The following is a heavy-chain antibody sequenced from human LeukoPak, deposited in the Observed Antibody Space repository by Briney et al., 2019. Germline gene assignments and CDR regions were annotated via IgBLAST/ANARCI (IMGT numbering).Heavy chain of an antibody. CDR1: GFTFSSYA. D-gene: IGHD3-3*01. CDR2: ISGSGGST. J-gene: IGHJ5*02. Sequence: GGSLRLSCAASGFTFSSYAMSWVRQAPGKGLEWVSAISGSGGSTYYADSVKGWFTISRDNSKNTLYLQMNSLRAEDTAVYYCAKHCSRFLEWPEGWFDPWGQGTLVTVSS. CDR3: AKHCSRFLEWPEGWFDP. V-gene: IGHV3-23*01.